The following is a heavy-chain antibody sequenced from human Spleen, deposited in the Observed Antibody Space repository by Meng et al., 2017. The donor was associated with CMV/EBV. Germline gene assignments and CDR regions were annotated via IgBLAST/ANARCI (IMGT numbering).Heavy chain of an antibody. Sequence: GGSLRLSCVASGFHFRSYAMHWVRQAPGKGLECVAVTSYDGSNKYYGDSVKGRFTISRDNAKNSLYLQMNSLRAEDTAVYYCAREGIAAAGAEFDYWGQGTLVTVSS. J-gene: IGHJ4*02. CDR1: GFHFRSYA. V-gene: IGHV3-30*04. CDR2: TSYDGSNK. D-gene: IGHD6-13*01. CDR3: AREGIAAAGAEFDY.